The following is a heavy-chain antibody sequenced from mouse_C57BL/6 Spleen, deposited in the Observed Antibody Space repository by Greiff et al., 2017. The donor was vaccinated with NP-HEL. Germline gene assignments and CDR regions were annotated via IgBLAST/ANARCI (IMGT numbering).Heavy chain of an antibody. CDR2: IRNKANGYTT. Sequence: EVQLVESGGGLVQPGGSLSLSCAASGFTFTDYYMSWVRQPPGKALEWLGFIRNKANGYTTEYSASVKGRFTISRDNSQSILYLQMYALRAEDSATYYCARYNYGNYVSYFDVWGTGTTVTVSS. J-gene: IGHJ1*03. CDR3: ARYNYGNYVSYFDV. V-gene: IGHV7-3*01. D-gene: IGHD2-1*01. CDR1: GFTFTDYY.